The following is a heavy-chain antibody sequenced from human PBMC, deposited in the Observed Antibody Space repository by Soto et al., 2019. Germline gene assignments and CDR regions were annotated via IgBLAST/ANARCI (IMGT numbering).Heavy chain of an antibody. CDR2: ISGSGGST. V-gene: IGHV3-23*01. J-gene: IGHJ6*02. Sequence: GGSLRLSCTASGFTFSNYWMHWVRQVPGKGLVWVSAISGSGGSTYYADSVKGRFTISRDNSKNTLYLQMNSLRAEDTAVYYCAKDLELYYYDSSGGYGMDVWGQGTTVTVSS. CDR1: GFTFSNYW. D-gene: IGHD3-22*01. CDR3: AKDLELYYYDSSGGYGMDV.